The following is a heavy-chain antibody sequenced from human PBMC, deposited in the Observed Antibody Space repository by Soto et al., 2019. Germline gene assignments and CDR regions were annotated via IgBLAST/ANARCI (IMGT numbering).Heavy chain of an antibody. V-gene: IGHV1-3*01. CDR3: AVLQPKTRVYYYYGMDV. J-gene: IGHJ6*02. CDR2: INAGNGNT. Sequence: QFQLVQSGAEVKKPGASVKVSCKASGYTFTSYAMHWVRQAPGQRLEWMGWINAGNGNTKYSQKFQGRVTITRDTSARTAYMELSSMRSEDTAVYYCAVLQPKTRVYYYYGMDVWGQGTTVTVSS. D-gene: IGHD1-1*01. CDR1: GYTFTSYA.